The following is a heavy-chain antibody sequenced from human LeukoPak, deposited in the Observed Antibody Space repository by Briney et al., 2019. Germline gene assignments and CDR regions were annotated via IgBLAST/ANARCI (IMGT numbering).Heavy chain of an antibody. CDR2: IYYSGST. Sequence: SETLSLTCTVSGGSISSYYWSWIRQPPGKGLEWIGYIYYSGSTNYNPSLKSRVTISVDTSKNQFSLKLSSVTAADTAVYYCASSRTRGYDFWSGYYTREFDYWGQGTLVTVSS. V-gene: IGHV4-59*08. CDR1: GGSISSYY. J-gene: IGHJ4*02. D-gene: IGHD3-3*01. CDR3: ASSRTRGYDFWSGYYTREFDY.